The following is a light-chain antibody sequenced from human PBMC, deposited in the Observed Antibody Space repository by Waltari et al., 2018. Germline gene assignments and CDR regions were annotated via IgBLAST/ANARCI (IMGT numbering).Light chain of an antibody. Sequence: DIQVTQSPSTLSASVGDRIHNHCPASQRNTNCLAWYQQIPGKPPKLLIYNASTLESGVPSRFSGSGSGTEFTLTISSLQPDDFATYYCQQYNSYPWTFGHGTKVELK. CDR2: NAS. CDR1: QRNTNC. J-gene: IGKJ1*01. CDR3: QQYNSYPWT. V-gene: IGKV1-5*03.